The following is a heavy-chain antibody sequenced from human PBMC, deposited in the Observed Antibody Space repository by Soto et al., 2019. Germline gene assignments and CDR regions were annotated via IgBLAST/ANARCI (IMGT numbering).Heavy chain of an antibody. CDR2: IKEDGSDK. CDR3: VGVSLTGS. CDR1: GFPFSSYW. Sequence: EVHLVDSGGGLVQPGGPLRLSCVASGFPFSSYWMSWVRQAPGKGLEWVANIKEDGSDKYYVDSVKGRFTISRDNAKNSLYLQMNSLRVEDTAVYYCVGVSLTGSWGQGTLVAVSS. D-gene: IGHD3-9*01. V-gene: IGHV3-7*01. J-gene: IGHJ5*02.